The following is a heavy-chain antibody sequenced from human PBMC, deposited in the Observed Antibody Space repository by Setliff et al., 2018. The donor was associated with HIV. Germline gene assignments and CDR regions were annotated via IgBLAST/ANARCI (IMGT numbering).Heavy chain of an antibody. Sequence: SETLSLTCTVSGGSISSYYWSWIRQPPGKGLEWIGNIFHNGNTYYNATLESRVAISVDTSKRQFSLRMNSVTAADTAVYYCARVDSSTPRAVDIWGQGTMVTVSS. CDR3: ARVDSSTPRAVDI. CDR1: GGSISSYY. CDR2: IFHNGNT. V-gene: IGHV4-59*04. J-gene: IGHJ3*02. D-gene: IGHD5-12*01.